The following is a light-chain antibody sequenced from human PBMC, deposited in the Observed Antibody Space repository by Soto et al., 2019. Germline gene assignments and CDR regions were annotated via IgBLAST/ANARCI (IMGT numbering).Light chain of an antibody. V-gene: IGLV1-40*01. CDR2: DNK. CDR1: STNIGAGYD. J-gene: IGLJ3*02. CDR3: HAYYSGLSAWV. Sequence: QSVLTHPPSVSGAPGQRGTISCTGISTNIGAGYDVHWYQQLPGTAPTLLTYDNKNRPSGVPDRFSCSKSGTSASLAITGIQAEDEAAYYCHAYYSGLSAWVFGGGTQLTVI.